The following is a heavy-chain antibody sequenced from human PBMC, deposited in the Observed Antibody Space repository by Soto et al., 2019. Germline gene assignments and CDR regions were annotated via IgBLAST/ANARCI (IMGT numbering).Heavy chain of an antibody. CDR2: FDPEDGET. CDR1: GYTLTELS. J-gene: IGHJ3*02. D-gene: IGHD3-10*01. V-gene: IGHV1-24*01. Sequence: ASVKVSCKVSGYTLTELSMHWVRQAPGKGLEWMGGFDPEDGETIYAQKFQGRVTMTEDTSTDTAYMELRSLRSDDTAVYYCARDPNYYHSSRKAFDICGQGTMFT. CDR3: ARDPNYYHSSRKAFDI.